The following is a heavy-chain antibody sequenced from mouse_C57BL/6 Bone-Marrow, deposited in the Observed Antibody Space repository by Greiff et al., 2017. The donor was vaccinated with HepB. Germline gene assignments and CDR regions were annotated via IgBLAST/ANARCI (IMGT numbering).Heavy chain of an antibody. D-gene: IGHD1-1*02. Sequence: EVKLMESGGGLVKPGGSLKLSCAASGFTFSDYGMAWVRQAPRKGPEWVAFISNLAYSIYYADTVTGRFTISRENAKNTLYLEMSSLRSEDTAMYYCARQDYGGLFAYWGQGTLVTVSA. CDR3: ARQDYGGLFAY. CDR2: ISNLAYSI. V-gene: IGHV5-15*01. J-gene: IGHJ3*01. CDR1: GFTFSDYG.